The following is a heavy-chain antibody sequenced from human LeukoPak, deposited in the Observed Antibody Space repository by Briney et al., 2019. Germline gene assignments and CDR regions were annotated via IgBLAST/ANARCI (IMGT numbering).Heavy chain of an antibody. D-gene: IGHD5-12*01. J-gene: IGHJ4*02. CDR2: LSTNNGAT. CDR1: GYTFTGSY. CDR3: ARGGQPPG. Sequence: ASVKVSCKASGYTFTGSYIHWVRQAPGQGLEWMGRLSTNNGATNYAQKFQGRVTMTRDTSITTAYMELTRLTSDDTVVYYCARGGQPPGWGQGTLVTVSS. V-gene: IGHV1-2*05.